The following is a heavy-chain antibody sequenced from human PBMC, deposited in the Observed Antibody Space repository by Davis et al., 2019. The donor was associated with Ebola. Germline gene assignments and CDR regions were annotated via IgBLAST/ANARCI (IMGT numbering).Heavy chain of an antibody. CDR3: ARGLDFLEWLLLGYFDY. D-gene: IGHD3-3*02. V-gene: IGHV3-11*01. Sequence: LSLTCAVYGGSFSDYYMSWIRQAPGKGLEWVSYISSSGSTIYYADSVKGRFTISRDNAKNSLYLQMNSLRAEDTAVYYCARGLDFLEWLLLGYFDYWGQGTLVTVSS. CDR2: ISSSGSTI. CDR1: GGSFSDYY. J-gene: IGHJ4*02.